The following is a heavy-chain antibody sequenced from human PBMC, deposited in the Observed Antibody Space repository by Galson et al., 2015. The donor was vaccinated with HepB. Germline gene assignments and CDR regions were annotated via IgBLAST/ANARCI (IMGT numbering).Heavy chain of an antibody. CDR2: ISAYNGNT. CDR3: ARVRYSSGWYPGAFDY. CDR1: GYTFTSYG. J-gene: IGHJ4*02. Sequence: SVKVSCKASGYTFTSYGISWVRQAPGQGLEWMGWISAYNGNTNYAQKLQGRVTMTTDTSTSTAYMELRSLRSDDTAVYYCARVRYSSGWYPGAFDYWGQGTLVTVSS. D-gene: IGHD6-19*01. V-gene: IGHV1-18*01.